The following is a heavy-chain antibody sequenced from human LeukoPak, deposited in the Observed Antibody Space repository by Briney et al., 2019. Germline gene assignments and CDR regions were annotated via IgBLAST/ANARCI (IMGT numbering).Heavy chain of an antibody. Sequence: GGSLRLSCAASGFTFSSYWMSWVRQAPGKGLEWVANIKQDGSEKYYVDSVKGRFTISRDNAKNSLYLQMNSQRAEDTAVYYCAKDISGGRIPPTFDYWGQGTLVTVSS. J-gene: IGHJ4*02. V-gene: IGHV3-7*01. D-gene: IGHD2-15*01. CDR3: AKDISGGRIPPTFDY. CDR2: IKQDGSEK. CDR1: GFTFSSYW.